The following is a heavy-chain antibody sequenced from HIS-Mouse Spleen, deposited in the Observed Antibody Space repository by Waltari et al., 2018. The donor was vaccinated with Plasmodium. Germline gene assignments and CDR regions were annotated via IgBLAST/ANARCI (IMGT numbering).Heavy chain of an antibody. D-gene: IGHD6-13*01. V-gene: IGHV1-2*02. Sequence: QVQLVQSGAEVKKPGASVKVSCKASGYTFTGYYMHWLRQAPGQGLEWMGWINPNSGGTNYAQKFQGRVTMTRDTSISTAYMELSRLRSDDTAVYYCARVLGYKAAAGTFVEYFQHWGQGTLVTVSS. J-gene: IGHJ1*01. CDR1: GYTFTGYY. CDR2: INPNSGGT. CDR3: ARVLGYKAAAGTFVEYFQH.